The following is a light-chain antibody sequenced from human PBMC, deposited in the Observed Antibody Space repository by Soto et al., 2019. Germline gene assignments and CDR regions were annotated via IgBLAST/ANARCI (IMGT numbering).Light chain of an antibody. J-gene: IGLJ3*02. CDR2: DVT. CDR3: SSYTSSSTPLV. CDR1: SSDVGGYNY. Sequence: QSALTQPASVSGSPGQSITISCTGTSSDVGGYNYVSWYQQHPGKAPQLMIYDVTNRPSGVSNRFSGSKSGNTASLTISGLQAEGEADYYCSSYTSSSTPLVFGGGTKLTVL. V-gene: IGLV2-14*01.